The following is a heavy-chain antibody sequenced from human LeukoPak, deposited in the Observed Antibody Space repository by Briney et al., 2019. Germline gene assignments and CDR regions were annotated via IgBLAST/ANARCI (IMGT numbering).Heavy chain of an antibody. J-gene: IGHJ4*02. CDR3: VKDLYSSLIELDY. Sequence: GGSLRLSCAASGFAFDDYAMHWVRQAPGKGLEWVSLISGGGASTYYADSVKGRFTISRDNSKNSLYLQMSSLRTEDTALYYCVKDLYSSLIELDYWGQGTLVTVSS. CDR1: GFAFDDYA. CDR2: ISGGGAST. V-gene: IGHV3-43*02. D-gene: IGHD6-13*01.